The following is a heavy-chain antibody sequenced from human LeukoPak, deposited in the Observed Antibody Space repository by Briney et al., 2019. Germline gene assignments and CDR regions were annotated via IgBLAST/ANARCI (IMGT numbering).Heavy chain of an antibody. V-gene: IGHV3-30*18. D-gene: IGHD5-18*01. CDR1: GFTFSSYG. J-gene: IGHJ4*02. CDR2: ISYDGSNK. CDR3: AKEFSDTAMDDY. Sequence: PGTSLRLSCAAAGFTFSSYGMHWGRQAPGKGLEWGAVISYDGSNKYYADSVKGRFTISRDNSKNTLYLQMNSLGAEHTAVYYCAKEFSDTAMDDYWGQGTLVTVSS.